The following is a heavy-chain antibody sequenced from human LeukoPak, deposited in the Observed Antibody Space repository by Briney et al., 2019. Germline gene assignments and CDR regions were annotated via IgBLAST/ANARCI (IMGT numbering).Heavy chain of an antibody. J-gene: IGHJ6*02. CDR3: AREGTIFGVVGSYYYYGMVV. V-gene: IGHV1-69*01. Sequence: SVKVSCKASRRTFIRYVISWVRQPPGQGRGWLGGIIPNLGTAIYTQKYQGRVTITADESTSTAYMELSSLRSEDTVVYYCAREGTIFGVVGSYYYYGMVVWGQGTMVTVSS. CDR1: RRTFIRYV. CDR2: IIPNLGTA. D-gene: IGHD3-3*01.